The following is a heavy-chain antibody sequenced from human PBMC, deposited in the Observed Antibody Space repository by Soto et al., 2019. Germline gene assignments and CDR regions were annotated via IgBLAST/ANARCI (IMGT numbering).Heavy chain of an antibody. J-gene: IGHJ3*02. D-gene: IGHD3-22*01. CDR2: INHSGST. Sequence: SETLSLTCAVYGGSFSGYYWSWIRQPPGKWLEWIGEINHSGSTNYNPSLKSRVTISVDTSKNQFSLKLSSVTAADTAVYYCARPQTYYYDSSGSDAFDIWGQGXMVTV. V-gene: IGHV4-34*01. CDR3: ARPQTYYYDSSGSDAFDI. CDR1: GGSFSGYY.